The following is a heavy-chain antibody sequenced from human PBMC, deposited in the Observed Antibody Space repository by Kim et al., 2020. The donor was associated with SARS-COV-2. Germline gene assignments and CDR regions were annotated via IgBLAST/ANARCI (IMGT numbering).Heavy chain of an antibody. J-gene: IGHJ6*02. D-gene: IGHD3-10*01. V-gene: IGHV2-5*02. CDR1: GFPLSTPGVG. Sequence: SGPTLVNPTQTLTLTCTFSGFPLSTPGVGVGWIRQAQGEALEWLALIYWDGDKRYSPSLKSRLTISHDMSRSQVVLTMTSMDPVDTGTYYCVHSGVGGRELDDTGRRNYYDCAMDAWGPGATVIVSS. CDR2: IYWDGDK. CDR3: VHSGVGGRELDDTGRRNYYDCAMDA.